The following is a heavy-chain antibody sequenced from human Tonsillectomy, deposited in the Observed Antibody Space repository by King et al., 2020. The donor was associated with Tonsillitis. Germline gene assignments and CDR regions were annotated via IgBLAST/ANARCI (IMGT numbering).Heavy chain of an antibody. CDR3: AGGNGWLITA. J-gene: IGHJ5*02. CDR1: GFTFDTYW. V-gene: IGHV3-7*03. CDR2: IKQDGSET. Sequence: VQLVESGGGLVQPGGSLRLSCAASGFTFDTYWMNWVRQAPGKGLEWVANIKQDGSETYYGDSVEGRFTVSRDNARNSLSLQMNSLRAEDTAGYFCAGGNGWLITAWGQGTLVTVSS. D-gene: IGHD3-22*01.